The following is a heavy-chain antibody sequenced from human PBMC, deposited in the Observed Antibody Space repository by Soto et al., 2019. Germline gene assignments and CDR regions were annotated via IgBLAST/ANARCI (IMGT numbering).Heavy chain of an antibody. D-gene: IGHD6-6*01. CDR2: IKSKTDGGTT. CDR1: GFTFSNAW. V-gene: IGHV3-15*01. CDR3: TTDIHYSRSVNDAFDI. Sequence: TGGSMRLSCAAAGFTFSNAWMSWVRQAPGKGLEWVGRIKSKTDGGTTDYAAPVKGRFTISRDDPKNTLHLQMNSLKTEDTAVYYCTTDIHYSRSVNDAFDIWGQGTMVTVSS. J-gene: IGHJ3*02.